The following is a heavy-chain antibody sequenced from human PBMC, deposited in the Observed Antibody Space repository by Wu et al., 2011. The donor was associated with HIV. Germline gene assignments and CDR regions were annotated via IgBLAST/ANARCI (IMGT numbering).Heavy chain of an antibody. CDR3: ARSPAWFGDLYFDN. J-gene: IGHJ5*02. CDR1: GYTFTDYY. V-gene: IGHV1-2*02. CDR2: INPDSGDT. D-gene: IGHD3-10*01. Sequence: VQLVQSGPEVKRPGATVKISCKVSGYTFTDYYIHWVQLAPGKGLQWMGWINPDSGDTNFAQMFQGRVSMTRDTSIKTAAMDLSSLTSDDTAVYHCARSPAWFGDLYFDNWGQGTLVTVSS.